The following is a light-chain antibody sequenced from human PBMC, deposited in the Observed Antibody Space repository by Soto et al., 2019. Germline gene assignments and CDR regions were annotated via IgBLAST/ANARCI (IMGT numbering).Light chain of an antibody. CDR1: SSDVGGYNY. CDR2: EVS. Sequence: QSALTQPASVSGSPGQSITISCTGTSSDVGGYNYVSWYQQRPGKAPKLMIHEVSNRPSGVSNRFSGSKSGNTASLTISGLQAEDEADYYCSSFSSSTTFYVFGTGTKVTVL. V-gene: IGLV2-14*01. J-gene: IGLJ1*01. CDR3: SSFSSSTTFYV.